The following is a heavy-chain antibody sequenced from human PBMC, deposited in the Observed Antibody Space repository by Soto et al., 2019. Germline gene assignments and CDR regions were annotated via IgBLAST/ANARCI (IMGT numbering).Heavy chain of an antibody. D-gene: IGHD4-17*01. CDR2: ISGSGGST. J-gene: IGHJ4*02. CDR1: GFTFSSYA. Sequence: GGSLRLSCAASGFTFSSYAMSLVRQAPGKGLEWVSAISGSGGSTYYAGSVKGRFTISRDNSKNTLYLQMNSLRAEDTAVYYCAKDFRSTTVTTFDYWGQGTLVTVSS. CDR3: AKDFRSTTVTTFDY. V-gene: IGHV3-23*01.